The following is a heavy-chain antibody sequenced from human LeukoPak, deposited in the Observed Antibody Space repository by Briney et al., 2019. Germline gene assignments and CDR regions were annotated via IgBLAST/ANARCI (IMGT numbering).Heavy chain of an antibody. D-gene: IGHD5-24*01. Sequence: PGGSLRLSCAASGFTFSDYYMSWIRQAPGKGLEWVSYISSSGSTIYYADSVKGRFTISRDNAKNSLYLQMNSLRAEDTAVYYCAGDGYNFFHPIDYWGQGTLVTVSS. J-gene: IGHJ4*02. CDR1: GFTFSDYY. CDR3: AGDGYNFFHPIDY. V-gene: IGHV3-11*01. CDR2: ISSSGSTI.